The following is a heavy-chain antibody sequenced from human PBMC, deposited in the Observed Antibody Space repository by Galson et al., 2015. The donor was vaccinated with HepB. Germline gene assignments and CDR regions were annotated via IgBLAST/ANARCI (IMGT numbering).Heavy chain of an antibody. CDR2: INHSGDT. D-gene: IGHD3-3*01. Sequence: ETLSLTCGVDGESLSDYYWGWIRQPPGKGLGWIGEINHSGDTKYNPSLKSRVTLSVDTSKNQFSLKVNSVTAADTAVYYCARGRRGSIFGVVIRSWFDPWGQGTLVTVSS. J-gene: IGHJ5*02. V-gene: IGHV4-34*01. CDR1: GESLSDYY. CDR3: ARGRRGSIFGVVIRSWFDP.